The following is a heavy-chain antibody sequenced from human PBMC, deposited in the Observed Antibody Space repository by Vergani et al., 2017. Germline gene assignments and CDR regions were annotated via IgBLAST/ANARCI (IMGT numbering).Heavy chain of an antibody. J-gene: IGHJ5*02. CDR1: GGSLTPYY. V-gene: IGHV4-59*01. CDR2: IYYNGRT. D-gene: IGHD3-10*01. CDR3: GRVADFYGLGSRLLDL. Sequence: QVRLQESGPGLVRPSETLSLTCTVSGGSLTPYYWSWIRQSPGKGLEWIGNIYYNGRTKYNPSIKSRATISADTSKDQFSLRLTSMTAADTAVYYCGRVADFYGLGSRLLDLWGQGILVTVSS.